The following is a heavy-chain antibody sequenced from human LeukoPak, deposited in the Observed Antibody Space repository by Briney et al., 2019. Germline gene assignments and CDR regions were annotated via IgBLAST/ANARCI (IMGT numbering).Heavy chain of an antibody. D-gene: IGHD6-6*01. CDR2: ISYDGSNK. CDR3: ARSEQLVLDY. J-gene: IGHJ4*02. Sequence: GGSLRLSCAASGFSLSSYAMRWVRQAPGKGLEWVAVISYDGSNKYYADSVKGRFTISRDHSKNTLYLQMNSLRAEDTAVYYCARSEQLVLDYWGQGTLVTVSS. V-gene: IGHV3-30*11. CDR1: GFSLSSYA.